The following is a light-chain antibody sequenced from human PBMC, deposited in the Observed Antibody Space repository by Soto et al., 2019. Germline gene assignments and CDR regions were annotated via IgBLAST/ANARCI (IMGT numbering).Light chain of an antibody. CDR3: TSWTTSTTMI. V-gene: IGLV2-14*03. CDR2: DVN. J-gene: IGLJ2*01. Sequence: QSALTQPASVSGSPGQSITISCTGTSSDIGAYNFVSWYQQHPGKAPKLMLYDVNIRPSGVSNRFSGSKSGNTASLTISGLQAEDGADYYCTSWTTSTTMIFGGVTKMTVL. CDR1: SSDIGAYNF.